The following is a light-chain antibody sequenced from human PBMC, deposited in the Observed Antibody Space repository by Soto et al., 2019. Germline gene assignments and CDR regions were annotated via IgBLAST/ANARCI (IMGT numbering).Light chain of an antibody. V-gene: IGKV1-5*03. CDR2: KAS. CDR1: QSISSG. J-gene: IGKJ1*01. CDR3: QQYNNYWT. Sequence: DIQMTQSPSTLSASVGDRVTITCRASQSISSGLAWYQQKPGQAPKFLIYKASRLQSGVPSRISGSGSGTEFTLTINSLQPDDFATYYCQQYNNYWTFGQGTKVEIK.